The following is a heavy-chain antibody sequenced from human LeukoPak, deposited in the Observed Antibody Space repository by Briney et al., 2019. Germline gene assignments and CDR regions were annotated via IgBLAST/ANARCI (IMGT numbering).Heavy chain of an antibody. D-gene: IGHD6-13*01. V-gene: IGHV4-59*01. J-gene: IGHJ4*02. CDR3: ARGLMMAVAGRGEFHY. Sequence: RTSETLSLTCIVSGGSISRYYWSWIRQPPGKGLEWIGYIYYSGSTNYNPSLKSRVTISVDTSKNQFSLKLSSVTAADTAVYYCARGLMMAVAGRGEFHYWGQGTLVTVSS. CDR2: IYYSGST. CDR1: GGSISRYY.